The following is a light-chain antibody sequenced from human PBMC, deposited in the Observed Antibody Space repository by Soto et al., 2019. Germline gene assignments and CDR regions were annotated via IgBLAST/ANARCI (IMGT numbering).Light chain of an antibody. CDR1: ENIYTN. Sequence: EVVMTQSPATLSVTPGERATLSCRASENIYTNLAWYQQKPGQAPRLLFYGASTRATGLPARFSGTGSGTEFTLIINSLQAEDSAVYYCQQYYNWPRTFGQGTRLEVK. J-gene: IGKJ5*01. V-gene: IGKV3-15*01. CDR3: QQYYNWPRT. CDR2: GAS.